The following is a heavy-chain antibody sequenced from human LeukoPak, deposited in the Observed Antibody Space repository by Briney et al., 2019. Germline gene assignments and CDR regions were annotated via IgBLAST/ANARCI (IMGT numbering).Heavy chain of an antibody. V-gene: IGHV3-11*04. CDR2: LSPSGTTT. Sequence: GGSLRLSCVASGFTFSDYYMSWIRQAPGKGLEWVSYLSPSGTTTYYADSLKGRFTISRDNAKNSLYLQMNSLRAEDTAVYYCARELRFLEWLFYYMDVWGKGTTVTVSS. J-gene: IGHJ6*03. D-gene: IGHD3-3*01. CDR3: ARELRFLEWLFYYMDV. CDR1: GFTFSDYY.